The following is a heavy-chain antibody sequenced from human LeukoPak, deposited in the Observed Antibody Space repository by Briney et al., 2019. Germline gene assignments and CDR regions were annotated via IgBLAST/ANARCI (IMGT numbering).Heavy chain of an antibody. D-gene: IGHD3-3*01. V-gene: IGHV3-23*01. CDR3: TIQYYDFWSGYYTAHFDY. CDR2: ISGSGGST. Sequence: GGSLRLSCAVSGFTFDDYAMHWVRQAPGKGLEWVSAISGSGGSTYYADSVKGRFTISRDNSKNTLYLQMNSLKTEDTAVYYCTIQYYDFWSGYYTAHFDYWGQGTLVTVSS. CDR1: GFTFDDYA. J-gene: IGHJ4*02.